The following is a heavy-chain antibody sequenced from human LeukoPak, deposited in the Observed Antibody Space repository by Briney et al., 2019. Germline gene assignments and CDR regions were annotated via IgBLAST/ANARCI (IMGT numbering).Heavy chain of an antibody. D-gene: IGHD1-1*01. CDR3: ASFTRRRASEYFQH. Sequence: KPSETLSLTCTVSGGSISSSRYYWGWIRQPPGKGLEWIGSIYYSGSTYYNPSLKSRVTISVDTSKNQFSLKLSSVTAADTAVYYCASFTRRRASEYFQHWGQGTLVTVSS. V-gene: IGHV4-39*01. J-gene: IGHJ1*01. CDR1: GGSISSSRYY. CDR2: IYYSGST.